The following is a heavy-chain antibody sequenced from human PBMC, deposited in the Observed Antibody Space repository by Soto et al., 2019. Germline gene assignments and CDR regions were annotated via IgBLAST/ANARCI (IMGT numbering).Heavy chain of an antibody. Sequence: PGGSLRLSCTASGFTFSTYAMIWVRQAPGKGLEWVSTISDSGSTYYADSVKGRFTISRDNSKNTLYLEMNSLRAEDTAVYYCAKDKGGRYCSRTSCLYSFDYWGQGTLVTVSS. CDR3: AKDKGGRYCSRTSCLYSFDY. CDR1: GFTFSTYA. J-gene: IGHJ4*02. V-gene: IGHV3-23*01. CDR2: ISDSGST. D-gene: IGHD2-2*01.